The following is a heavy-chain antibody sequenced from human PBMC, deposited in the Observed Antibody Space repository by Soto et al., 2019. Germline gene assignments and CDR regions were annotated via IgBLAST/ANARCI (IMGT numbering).Heavy chain of an antibody. V-gene: IGHV3-21*01. J-gene: IGHJ5*02. CDR1: GFTFSTYT. Sequence: GVSLRLSCAASGFTFSTYTMNWVRQAPGKGLEWVSSISGSSRYIYYADSVKGRFTISRDNAKNSLFLQMNSLKAEDTAVYYCARGPPLYSSDWYFDPWGQGTLVTVSS. CDR2: ISGSSRYI. D-gene: IGHD6-13*01. CDR3: ARGPPLYSSDWYFDP.